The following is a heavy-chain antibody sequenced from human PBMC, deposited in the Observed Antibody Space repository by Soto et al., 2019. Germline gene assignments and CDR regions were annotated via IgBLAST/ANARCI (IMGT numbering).Heavy chain of an antibody. D-gene: IGHD4-4*01. CDR1: GYTFTSYY. V-gene: IGHV1-46*01. CDR2: INPDGGGT. Sequence: QVQLVQSGAEVKKPGASVKVSCKASGYTFTSYYMHWGRLAPGQGLEWLGKINPDGGGTSHAQQFPGSVIMTRDTSTSTVYMEMSSLRSEDTAVYYCAVGGNYLSMDVWGQGTTVTVSS. J-gene: IGHJ6*02. CDR3: AVGGNYLSMDV.